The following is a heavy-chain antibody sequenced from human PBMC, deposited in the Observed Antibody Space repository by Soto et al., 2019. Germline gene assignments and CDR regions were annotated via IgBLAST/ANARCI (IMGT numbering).Heavy chain of an antibody. Sequence: PSVKVSCKASGYTFTSYGISWVRQAPGQGLEWMGWISAYNGNTNYAQKLQGRVTMTTDTSTSTAYMELRSLRSDDTAVYYCARAFDDLGCCSGGSCYGPGDYWGQGTLVTVSS. J-gene: IGHJ4*02. CDR2: ISAYNGNT. D-gene: IGHD2-15*01. CDR3: ARAFDDLGCCSGGSCYGPGDY. CDR1: GYTFTSYG. V-gene: IGHV1-18*01.